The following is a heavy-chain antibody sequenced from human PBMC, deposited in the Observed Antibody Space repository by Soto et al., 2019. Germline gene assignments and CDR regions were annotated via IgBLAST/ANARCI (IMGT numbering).Heavy chain of an antibody. CDR1: VGSITSYY. Sequence: SETLSLTCPVSVGSITSYYWSWIRQPPGPGLEWIGYIYYSGSTNYNPSLKSRVTISVDTSKNQFSLKLSSVTAADTAVYYCARDSTYYYDSSGPIVDAFDIWGQGTMVTVS. V-gene: IGHV4-59*01. CDR3: ARDSTYYYDSSGPIVDAFDI. J-gene: IGHJ3*02. D-gene: IGHD3-22*01. CDR2: IYYSGST.